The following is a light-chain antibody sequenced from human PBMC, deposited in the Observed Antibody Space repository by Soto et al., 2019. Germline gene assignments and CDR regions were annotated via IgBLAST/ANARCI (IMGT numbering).Light chain of an antibody. V-gene: IGLV2-14*01. CDR3: YSKTATSKV. CDR2: EVS. CDR1: SSDIVTYDY. J-gene: IGLJ1*01. Sequence: QSVLTQPASVSGSPGQSITISCTGTSSDIVTYDYVSWYQQYPGKAPKLMIYEVSHRPPGISSRFSGSKSANTASLTISGLQAEDEADYYCYSKTATSKVFGTGTKLTVL.